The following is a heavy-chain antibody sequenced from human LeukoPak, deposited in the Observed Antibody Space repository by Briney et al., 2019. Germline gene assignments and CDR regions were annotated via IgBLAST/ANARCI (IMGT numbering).Heavy chain of an antibody. CDR2: IYPGDSDT. D-gene: IGHD6-13*01. CDR3: ARPNIQIAAAGTFDI. Sequence: GESLKISCKGSGYSFTSYWIGWVRQMPGKGLEWMGIIYPGDSDTRYSPSFQGQVTISADKSISTAYLQWSSLKASDTAMYYCARPNIQIAAAGTFDIWGQGTMVTVSS. J-gene: IGHJ3*02. V-gene: IGHV5-51*01. CDR1: GYSFTSYW.